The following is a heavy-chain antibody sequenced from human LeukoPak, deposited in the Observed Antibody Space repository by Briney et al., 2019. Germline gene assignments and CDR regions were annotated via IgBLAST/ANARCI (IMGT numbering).Heavy chain of an antibody. Sequence: GGSLRLSCAASGFTFSSYGMSWVRQAPGKGLEWVSAISGSGGSTYYADSVKGRFTISRDNSKNTLYLQMNSLRAEDTAVYYYAKGISGSPTRPFDYWGQGTLVTVSS. V-gene: IGHV3-23*01. CDR2: ISGSGGST. CDR1: GFTFSSYG. J-gene: IGHJ4*02. CDR3: AKGISGSPTRPFDY. D-gene: IGHD3-10*01.